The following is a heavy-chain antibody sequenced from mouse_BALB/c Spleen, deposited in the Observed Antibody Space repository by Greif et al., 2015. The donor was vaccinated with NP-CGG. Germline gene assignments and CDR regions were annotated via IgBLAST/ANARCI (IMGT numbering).Heavy chain of an antibody. V-gene: IGHV1S81*02. Sequence: VKLQESGAELVKPGASVKLSCKASGYTFTSYYMYWVKQRPGQGLEWIGEINPSNGGTNFNEKFKSKATLTVDKSSSTAYMQLSSLTSEDSAVYYCTRYGNFFDYWGQGTTLTVSS. J-gene: IGHJ2*01. CDR1: GYTFTSYY. CDR3: TRYGNFFDY. D-gene: IGHD2-1*01. CDR2: INPSNGGT.